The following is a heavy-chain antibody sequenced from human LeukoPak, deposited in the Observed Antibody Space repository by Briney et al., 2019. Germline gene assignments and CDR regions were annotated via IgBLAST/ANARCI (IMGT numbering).Heavy chain of an antibody. CDR2: IYYHENT. Sequence: AETLSLTCTVSGGSIGSSSDYWGWIRQAPGKGLEWIGSIYYHENTYYNSSLKSRVTISVDTSKNQFSLKLNSVTAADTAVYFCARRAYSAAYWNHFDYWGQGTLVTVSS. D-gene: IGHD1-1*01. J-gene: IGHJ4*02. CDR3: ARRAYSAAYWNHFDY. V-gene: IGHV4-39*01. CDR1: GGSIGSSSDY.